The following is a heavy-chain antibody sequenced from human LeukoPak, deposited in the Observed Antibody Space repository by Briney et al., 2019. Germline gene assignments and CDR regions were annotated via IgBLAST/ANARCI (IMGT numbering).Heavy chain of an antibody. Sequence: GGSLRLSCAASGFTFSSYSMNWVRQAPGKGLEWVSTVSGSGAIAYYTDSDKGRFTISRDNSKNTLYLQMSSLTAKDTAVYYCAKDRSIGTYYTFDSWGQGTLVTVSS. CDR2: VSGSGAIA. CDR1: GFTFSSYS. J-gene: IGHJ4*02. D-gene: IGHD1-26*01. V-gene: IGHV3-23*01. CDR3: AKDRSIGTYYTFDS.